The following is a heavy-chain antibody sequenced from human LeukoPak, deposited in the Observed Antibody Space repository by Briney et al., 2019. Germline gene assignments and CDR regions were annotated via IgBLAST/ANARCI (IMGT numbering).Heavy chain of an antibody. D-gene: IGHD3-10*01. V-gene: IGHV3-23*01. Sequence: GGSLRLSCTASGFTFSTYDMTWVRQAPGKGLEWVSGISGSGSSTFYAESVKGRFTISRENSKKTLYLQMNSLRADDTAVYYCAKEVTYGPGPPGYYGMDVWGQGTTVTVSS. CDR2: ISGSGSST. CDR1: GFTFSTYD. J-gene: IGHJ6*02. CDR3: AKEVTYGPGPPGYYGMDV.